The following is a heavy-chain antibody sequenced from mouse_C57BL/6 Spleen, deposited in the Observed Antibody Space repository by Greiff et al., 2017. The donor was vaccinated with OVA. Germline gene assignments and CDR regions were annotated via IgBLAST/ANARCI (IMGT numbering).Heavy chain of an antibody. CDR3: TRSLNWGYFDY. Sequence: QVQLKQSGAELVRPGASVTLSCKASGYTFTDYEMHWVKQTPVHGLEWIGAIDPETGGTAYNQKFKGKAILTADKSSSTAYMELRSLTSEDSAVYYCTRSLNWGYFDYWGQGTTLTVSS. CDR2: IDPETGGT. CDR1: GYTFTDYE. V-gene: IGHV1-15*01. D-gene: IGHD4-1*01. J-gene: IGHJ2*01.